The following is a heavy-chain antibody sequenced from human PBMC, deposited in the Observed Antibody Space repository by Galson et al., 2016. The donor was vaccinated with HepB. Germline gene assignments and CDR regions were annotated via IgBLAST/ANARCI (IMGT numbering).Heavy chain of an antibody. D-gene: IGHD5-24*01. J-gene: IGHJ3*02. CDR2: IYSGGSK. Sequence: SLRLSCAASGFTYSNYVGWVRQAPGKGLEWVSVIYSGGSKYYADSVKGRFTISRDNSKNTLYLQMNNLRPEDTAVYYCAKEDGRRDGYTDAFDIWGQGTMATVSS. CDR1: GFTYSNY. CDR3: AKEDGRRDGYTDAFDI. V-gene: IGHV3-66*02.